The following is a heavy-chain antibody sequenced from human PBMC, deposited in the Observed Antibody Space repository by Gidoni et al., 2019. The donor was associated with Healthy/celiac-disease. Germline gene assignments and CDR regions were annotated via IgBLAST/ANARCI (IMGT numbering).Heavy chain of an antibody. J-gene: IGHJ4*02. Sequence: QVQLVQSGAEGKKPGSSVTVSCKASGGTFSSYTISWVRQAPGQGLEWMGRIIPILVIANDAQTFQGSVTITADKSTSTAYMELSSLRSEDTAVYYCARDPTVTTRGTTGTTIDYWGQGTLVTVSS. CDR1: GGTFSSYT. D-gene: IGHD4-17*01. V-gene: IGHV1-69*08. CDR2: IIPILVIA. CDR3: ARDPTVTTRGTTGTTIDY.